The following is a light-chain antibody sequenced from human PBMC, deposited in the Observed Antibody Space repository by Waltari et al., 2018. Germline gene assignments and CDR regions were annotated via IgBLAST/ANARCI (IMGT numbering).Light chain of an antibody. J-gene: IGLJ2*01. V-gene: IGLV1-51*01. CDR3: ETWDSDLSAVV. CDR1: SSNIGNDY. CDR2: DNN. Sequence: QSVLTQPPSVSAAPGQRVTISCSGGSSNIGNDYVSWYQHLPGPAPRLLIYDNNKRPSGIPDRFSGSKSGTSATLGITGLQTGDEADYYCETWDSDLSAVVFGGGTKVTVL.